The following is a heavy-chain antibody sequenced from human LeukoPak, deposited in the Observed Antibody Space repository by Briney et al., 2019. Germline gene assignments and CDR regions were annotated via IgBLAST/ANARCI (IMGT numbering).Heavy chain of an antibody. CDR3: ARQSRTTWNYYYYGMDV. CDR1: GYTFTSYG. CDR2: ISAYNGNT. Sequence: ASVKVSCKASGYTFTSYGISWVRQAPGQGLEWMGWISAYNGNTNFAQKLQGRVTMTTGTSTSTAYMELRSLRSDDTAVYYCARQSRTTWNYYYYGMDVWGQGTTVTVSS. J-gene: IGHJ6*02. D-gene: IGHD1-1*01. V-gene: IGHV1-18*01.